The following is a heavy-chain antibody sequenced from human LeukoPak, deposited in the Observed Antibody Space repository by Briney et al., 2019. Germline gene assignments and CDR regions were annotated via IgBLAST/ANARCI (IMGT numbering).Heavy chain of an antibody. V-gene: IGHV3-30*18. J-gene: IGHJ1*01. Sequence: PGRSLRLSCAASGFTFSSYGMHWIRQAPGKGLEWVAVISYDGSNKYYADSVKGRFTISRDNSKNTLYLEMNSLRPEDTAVYYCAKDRVSSGWYEYFQYWGQGTLVTVSS. D-gene: IGHD6-19*01. CDR1: GFTFSSYG. CDR3: AKDRVSSGWYEYFQY. CDR2: ISYDGSNK.